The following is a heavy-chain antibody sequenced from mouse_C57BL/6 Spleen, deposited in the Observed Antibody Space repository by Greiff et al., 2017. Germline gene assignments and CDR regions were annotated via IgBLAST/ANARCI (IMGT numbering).Heavy chain of an antibody. CDR1: GYTFTDYE. CDR2: IDPETGGT. J-gene: IGHJ2*01. V-gene: IGHV1-15*01. Sequence: QVQLKESGAELVRPGASVTLSCKASGYTFTDYEMHWVKQTPVHGLEWIGAIDPETGGTAYNQKFKGKAILTADKSSSTAYMELRSLTSEDSAVYYCTRSRGSSPYSFDYWGQGTTLTVSS. CDR3: TRSRGSSPYSFDY. D-gene: IGHD1-1*01.